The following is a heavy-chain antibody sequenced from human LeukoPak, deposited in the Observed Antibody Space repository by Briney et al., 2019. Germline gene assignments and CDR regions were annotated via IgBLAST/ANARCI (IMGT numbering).Heavy chain of an antibody. CDR2: IRYDGSDK. CDR1: GFTFSSYW. CDR3: ARNYYDRSGYIDY. V-gene: IGHV3-33*08. D-gene: IGHD3-22*01. Sequence: GGSLRLSCAASGFTFSSYWMSWVRQAPGKGLEWVAVIRYDGSDKYYAESVKGRFTISRDNSKNTLYLQMNSLRAEDTAVYYCARNYYDRSGYIDYWGQGTLVTVSS. J-gene: IGHJ4*02.